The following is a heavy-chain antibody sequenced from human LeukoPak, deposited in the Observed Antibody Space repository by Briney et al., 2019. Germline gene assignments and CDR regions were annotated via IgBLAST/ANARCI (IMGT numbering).Heavy chain of an antibody. D-gene: IGHD3-3*01. CDR3: ARAAGFWSGSYTPYFDY. CDR2: IYYSGST. Sequence: SETLSLTCTVSGGSISSYDWSWIRQPPGKGLEWIGYIYYSGSTNYNPSLKSRVTISVDTSKNQFSLKLSSVTAADTAVYYCARAAGFWSGSYTPYFDYWGQGTLVTVSS. V-gene: IGHV4-59*01. CDR1: GGSISSYD. J-gene: IGHJ4*02.